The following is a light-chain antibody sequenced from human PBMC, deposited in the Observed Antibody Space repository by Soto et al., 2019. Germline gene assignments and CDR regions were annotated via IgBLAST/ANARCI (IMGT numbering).Light chain of an antibody. V-gene: IGKV3-15*01. CDR3: QQYNDWPLT. CDR1: QSVSSS. Sequence: EIVITQSPATLSVSPGERATLSCRASQSVSSSLAWYQQKPGQAPRLLIYGASTRATGLPDRISGSGSGTEFTLTISSLQSEDFALYYCQQYNDWPLTFGGGTKVEIK. CDR2: GAS. J-gene: IGKJ4*01.